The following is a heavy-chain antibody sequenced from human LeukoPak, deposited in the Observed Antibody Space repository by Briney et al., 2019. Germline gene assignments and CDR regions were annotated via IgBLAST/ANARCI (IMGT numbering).Heavy chain of an antibody. J-gene: IGHJ4*02. CDR1: GYSFTSYW. V-gene: IGHV5-51*01. D-gene: IGHD3-10*01. CDR3: ARLLEDYGSGKFRGGVTGYYFDY. CDR2: IYPGDSDT. Sequence: GESLKISCQGSGYSFTSYWIGWVRQMHGRGLEWMGVIYPGDSDTRYSPSLQGHVTFSADKPISPAYLQWSSLKASDTPLYSCARLLEDYGSGKFRGGVTGYYFDYWGQGTLVTVSS.